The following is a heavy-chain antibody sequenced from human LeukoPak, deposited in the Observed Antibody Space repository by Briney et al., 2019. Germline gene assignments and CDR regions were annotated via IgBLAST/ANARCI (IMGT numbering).Heavy chain of an antibody. J-gene: IGHJ5*02. D-gene: IGHD3-3*01. CDR3: AKNGQSGFSFDP. CDR2: TYYRSKWYS. V-gene: IGHV6-1*01. Sequence: SQTLSLTCAISGDSVSNNIAAWTWIRQSPSRGLEWVGRTYYRSKWYSDSPLSVRSRITVNPDTSKNQFSLQLNSVTAADTAVYYCAKNGQSGFSFDPWGQGTLVTVSS. CDR1: GDSVSNNIAA.